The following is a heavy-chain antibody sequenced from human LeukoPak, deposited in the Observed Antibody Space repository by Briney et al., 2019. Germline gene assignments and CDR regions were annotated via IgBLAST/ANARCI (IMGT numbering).Heavy chain of an antibody. CDR2: ISSTSTST. CDR3: ARGQYSFDS. J-gene: IGHJ4*02. V-gene: IGHV3-11*06. D-gene: IGHD6-19*01. Sequence: PGGSLRLSCAASGFTFTVYYMIWIRQAPGKGLEWLSYISSTSTSTTYAGSVKGRFTISRDNATNSLYLQMNSLRAEDTAVYYCARGQYSFDSWGQGTLVTVSS. CDR1: GFTFTVYY.